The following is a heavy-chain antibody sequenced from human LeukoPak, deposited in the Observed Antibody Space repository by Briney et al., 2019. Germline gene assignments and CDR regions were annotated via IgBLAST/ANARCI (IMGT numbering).Heavy chain of an antibody. D-gene: IGHD3-10*01. CDR2: IYYSGST. CDR1: GGSISSYY. Sequence: PSETLSLTCTVSGGSISSYYWSWIRQPPGKGLEWIGYIYYSGSTNYNPSLKSRVTISVDTSKNQFSLKLSSVTAADTAVYYCARHGSPSGSGIDYWGQGTLVIVSS. V-gene: IGHV4-59*08. J-gene: IGHJ4*02. CDR3: ARHGSPSGSGIDY.